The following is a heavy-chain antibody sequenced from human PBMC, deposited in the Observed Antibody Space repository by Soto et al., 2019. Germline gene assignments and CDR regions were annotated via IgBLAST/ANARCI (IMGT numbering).Heavy chain of an antibody. CDR3: AKASYDHSSYFFAS. V-gene: IGHV3-9*01. D-gene: IGHD3-16*01. CDR2: ITWNRGVI. CDR1: GFTFDDYA. J-gene: IGHJ4*02. Sequence: VQLVESGGGLVRPGGSLTLSCEASGFTFDDYAMHWVRQTPEKGLEWVSGITWNRGVIAYAASVRGRFTISRDNAKSFLYLQMDSLRPEDTGFYYWAKASYDHSSYFFASWGQGTLVSVSS.